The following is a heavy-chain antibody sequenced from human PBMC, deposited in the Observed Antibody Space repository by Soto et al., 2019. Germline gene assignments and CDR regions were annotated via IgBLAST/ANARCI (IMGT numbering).Heavy chain of an antibody. CDR3: AVPGRGDFDY. Sequence: QVQLQESGPGLVEPSGTLSLTCAVSGASIGTNNWWSWVRQPPGKGLEWIGEVYHSGTTNCNPSLKSRVTISIDKSKNQFSLTLISMTAADTALYYCAVPGRGDFDYWSQGTLVTVSS. D-gene: IGHD5-12*01. J-gene: IGHJ4*02. V-gene: IGHV4-4*02. CDR2: VYHSGTT. CDR1: GASIGTNNW.